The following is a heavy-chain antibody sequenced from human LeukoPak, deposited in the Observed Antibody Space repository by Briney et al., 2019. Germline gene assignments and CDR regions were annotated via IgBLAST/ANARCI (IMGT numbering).Heavy chain of an antibody. V-gene: IGHV4-4*07. J-gene: IGHJ6*03. CDR3: ASATTVTKYYYYYMDV. CDR2: IYTRGSP. D-gene: IGHD4-11*01. Sequence: SETLSLTCTVSGGSISSYYWSWIRQPAGKGLEWIGRIYTRGSPNYNPSLKSRVTMPVDTSKNQFSLKLTSVTAADTAVYYCASATTVTKYYYYYMDVWGKGTTVTVSS. CDR1: GGSISSYY.